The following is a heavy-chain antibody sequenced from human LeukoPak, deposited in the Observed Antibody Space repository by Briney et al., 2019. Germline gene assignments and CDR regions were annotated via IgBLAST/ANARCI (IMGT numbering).Heavy chain of an antibody. Sequence: PSETLSLTCTVSGDSISSYYWSWIRQPPGKGLEWIGYIYYSGNTNYNPSLKSRVTISKDTSKNQFSLKLSSVTAADTAVYYRARCRYSSSPDFEYWGQGTLVTVSS. CDR3: ARCRYSSSPDFEY. CDR1: GDSISSYY. CDR2: IYYSGNT. D-gene: IGHD6-13*01. V-gene: IGHV4-59*01. J-gene: IGHJ4*02.